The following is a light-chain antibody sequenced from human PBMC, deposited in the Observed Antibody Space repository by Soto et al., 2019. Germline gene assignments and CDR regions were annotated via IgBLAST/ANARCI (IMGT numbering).Light chain of an antibody. Sequence: ELVITQSPVPLSVSPGDRATLSCRASQYISSNLAWYQQKPGQAPRLLIYAVSARATGIPARFSGSGSGTEFTLTINGLQSEDFAVYYCQQYNDWPPWTFGQGTKVDI. CDR3: QQYNDWPPWT. CDR2: AVS. J-gene: IGKJ1*01. CDR1: QYISSN. V-gene: IGKV3-15*01.